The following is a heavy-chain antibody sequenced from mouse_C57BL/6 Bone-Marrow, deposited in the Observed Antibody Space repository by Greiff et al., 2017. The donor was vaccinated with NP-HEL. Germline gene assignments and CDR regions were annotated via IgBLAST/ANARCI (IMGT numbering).Heavy chain of an antibody. Sequence: QVQLQQSGPELVKPGASVKISCKASGYAFSSSWMNWVQQRPGKGLEWIGRIYPGDGDTNYNGKFKGKATLTADNSSSTAYMQLSSLTSEDSAVYFCARMRATVIALYWYFDVWGTGTTVTVSS. CDR3: ARMRATVIALYWYFDV. V-gene: IGHV1-82*01. CDR2: IYPGDGDT. J-gene: IGHJ1*03. CDR1: GYAFSSSW. D-gene: IGHD1-1*01.